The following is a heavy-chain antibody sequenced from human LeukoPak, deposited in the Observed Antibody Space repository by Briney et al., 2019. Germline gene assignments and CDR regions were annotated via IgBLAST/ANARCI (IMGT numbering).Heavy chain of an antibody. CDR3: ARGDDSGYYDYFDY. V-gene: IGHV3-7*03. J-gene: IGHJ4*02. Sequence: GGSLRLSCAASGFTFSSYWMSWVRQAPGKGLEWVANIKQDGSEKYYVDSVKGRFTISRDNAKNSLYLQMNSLRAEDTAVYYCARGDDSGYYDYFDYWGQGALVTVSS. CDR1: GFTFSSYW. CDR2: IKQDGSEK. D-gene: IGHD3-22*01.